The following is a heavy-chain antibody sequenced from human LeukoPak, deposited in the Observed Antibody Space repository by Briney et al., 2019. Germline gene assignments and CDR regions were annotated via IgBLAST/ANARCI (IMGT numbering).Heavy chain of an antibody. J-gene: IGHJ5*02. V-gene: IGHV3-21*01. Sequence: GGSLRLSCAASGFTFSTYSMTWVRQAPGKGLEWVSSISSSSSYIYYADSVKGRFAISRDNAKNSLYLQMSSLRAEDSAVYYCARGPPLDPWGQGTLVTVSS. CDR2: ISSSSSYI. CDR3: ARGPPLDP. CDR1: GFTFSTYS.